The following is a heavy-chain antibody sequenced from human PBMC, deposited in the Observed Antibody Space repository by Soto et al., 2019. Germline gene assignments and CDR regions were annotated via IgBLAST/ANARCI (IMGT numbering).Heavy chain of an antibody. CDR3: ARRDVDKVYGMDV. Sequence: GESLKISCKGSGYSFSTYWIAWVRQMPGKGLEWMGIIYPGDSDTRYSPSFQGQVTISADKSISTAYLQWSSLKASDTAMYYCARRDVDKVYGMDVWGQGTTVTVSS. J-gene: IGHJ6*02. CDR2: IYPGDSDT. V-gene: IGHV5-51*01. D-gene: IGHD5-12*01. CDR1: GYSFSTYW.